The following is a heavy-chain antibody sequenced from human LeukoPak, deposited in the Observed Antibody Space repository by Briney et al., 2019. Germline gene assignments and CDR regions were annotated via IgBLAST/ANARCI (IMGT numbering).Heavy chain of an antibody. CDR1: GFTFSSYA. CDR3: AKATYDSWG. CDR2: MIATGGTP. J-gene: IGHJ3*01. V-gene: IGHV3-23*01. D-gene: IGHD3-3*01. Sequence: QTGGSLRLSCAASGFTFSSYAMSWVRQAPGRGLDWVSSMIATGGTPAYADSVKGRFTISRDNSKNTLYLQMNSLRAEDTAVYYCAKATYDSWGWGQGTMVTVSS.